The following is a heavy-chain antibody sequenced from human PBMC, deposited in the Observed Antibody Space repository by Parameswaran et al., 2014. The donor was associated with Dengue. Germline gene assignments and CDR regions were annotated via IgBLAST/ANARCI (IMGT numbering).Heavy chain of an antibody. CDR3: AEKRGRYYYDSSGYFDY. D-gene: IGHD3-22*01. J-gene: IGHJ4*02. V-gene: IGHV4-39*01. Sequence: WIRQPPGKGLEWIGSIYYSGSTYYNPSLKSRVTISVDTSKNQFSLKLSSVTAADTAVYCCAEKRGRYYYDSSGYFDYWGQGTLVTVSS. CDR2: IYYSGST.